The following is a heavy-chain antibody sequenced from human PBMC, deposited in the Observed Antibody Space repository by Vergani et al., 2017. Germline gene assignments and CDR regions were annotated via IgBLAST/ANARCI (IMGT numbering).Heavy chain of an antibody. CDR1: GGTFSSYA. V-gene: IGHV1-69*01. CDR2: IIPIFGTA. J-gene: IGHJ3*02. CDR3: ARATEIDDMVVVPAADAFDI. D-gene: IGHD2-2*01. Sequence: QVQLVQSGAEVKKPGSSVKVSCQASGGTFSSYAISWFRQAPGKGLEWMGGIIPIFGTANYAQKFQGRVTITADESTSTAYMELSILRSEDTAVYYCARATEIDDMVVVPAADAFDIWGQGTMVTVSS.